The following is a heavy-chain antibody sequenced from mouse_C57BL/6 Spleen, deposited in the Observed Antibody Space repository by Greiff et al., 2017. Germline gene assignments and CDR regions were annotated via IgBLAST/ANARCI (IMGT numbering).Heavy chain of an antibody. CDR1: GYTFTSYW. CDR3: ARRRDVDWYFDV. Sequence: QVQLQQPGAELVKPGASVKLSCKASGYTFTSYWMQWVKQRPGQGLEWIGEIDPSDSYTNYNQKFKGKATLTVDPSSSTAYMQLSSLTSEDSAVYYCARRRDVDWYFDVWGTGTTVTVSS. V-gene: IGHV1-50*01. CDR2: IDPSDSYT. D-gene: IGHD3-3*01. J-gene: IGHJ1*03.